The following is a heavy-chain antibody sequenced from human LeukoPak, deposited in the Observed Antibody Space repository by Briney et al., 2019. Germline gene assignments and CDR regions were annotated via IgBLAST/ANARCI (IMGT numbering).Heavy chain of an antibody. J-gene: IGHJ4*02. CDR2: TYHSGKT. Sequence: PSETLSLTCAVSGYSVGSGYFGGWVRQPPGKALEWVGTTYHSGKTYYNPSLKSRVTVSLDTANNHVSLRLTSVTAADTAIYYCVRASHGDLLYEYLHSWGQGTLVIVSS. CDR3: VRASHGDLLYEYLHS. V-gene: IGHV4-38-2*01. D-gene: IGHD4-17*01. CDR1: GYSVGSGYF.